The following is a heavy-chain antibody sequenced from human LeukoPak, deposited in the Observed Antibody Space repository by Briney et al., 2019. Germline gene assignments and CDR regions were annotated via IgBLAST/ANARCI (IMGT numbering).Heavy chain of an antibody. Sequence: PGGSLRLSCAASGFTFSDYSMSWIRQSPGKGLEWVSYITTSGIYTNYADSVKGRFTISRDNAKNSLSLQMTSLRAEDTAVYYCARGNALYGMDVWGQGTTVTVSS. CDR1: GFTFSDYS. CDR2: ITTSGIYT. CDR3: ARGNALYGMDV. J-gene: IGHJ6*02. V-gene: IGHV3-11*05.